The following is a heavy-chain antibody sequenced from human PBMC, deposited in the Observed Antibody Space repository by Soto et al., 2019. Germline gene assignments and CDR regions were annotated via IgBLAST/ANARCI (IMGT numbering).Heavy chain of an antibody. J-gene: IGHJ4*02. CDR1: GGTFSSYA. D-gene: IGHD6-6*01. Sequence: SVKVSCKASGGTFSSYAISWVRQAPGQGLEWMGGIIPIFGTANYAQKFQGRVTITADESTSTAYMELSSLRSEDTAVYYCARDLVEGKIAAPLFGYWGQGTLVTVSS. V-gene: IGHV1-69*13. CDR2: IIPIFGTA. CDR3: ARDLVEGKIAAPLFGY.